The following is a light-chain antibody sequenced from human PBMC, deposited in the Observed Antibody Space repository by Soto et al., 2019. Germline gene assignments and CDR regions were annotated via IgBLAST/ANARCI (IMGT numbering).Light chain of an antibody. J-gene: IGKJ1*01. CDR3: QQYNNWPPDRT. Sequence: EIVMTQSPATLSVSPGERATLSCRASQSVGSNLAWYQQKPGQAPRLLIYGASTRATGIPARFSGSGSGTEFTRTISSLQSEDFAIYFCQQYNNWPPDRTFGQGTKLEIK. CDR2: GAS. V-gene: IGKV3-15*01. CDR1: QSVGSN.